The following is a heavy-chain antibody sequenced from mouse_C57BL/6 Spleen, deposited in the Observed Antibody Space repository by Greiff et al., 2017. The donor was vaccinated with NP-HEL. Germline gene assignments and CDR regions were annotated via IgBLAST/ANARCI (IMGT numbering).Heavy chain of an antibody. V-gene: IGHV1-64*01. Sequence: VQLQQPGAELVKPGASVKLSCKASGYTFTSYWMHWVKQRPGQGLEWIGMIHPNSGSTNYNEKFKSKATLTVDKSSSTAYMQLSSLTSEDSAVYYCARRGYYGSSSLFAYWGQGTLVTVSA. J-gene: IGHJ3*01. CDR2: IHPNSGST. CDR3: ARRGYYGSSSLFAY. D-gene: IGHD1-1*01. CDR1: GYTFTSYW.